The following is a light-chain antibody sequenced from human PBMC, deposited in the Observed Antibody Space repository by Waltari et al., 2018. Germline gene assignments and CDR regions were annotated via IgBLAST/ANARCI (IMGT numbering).Light chain of an antibody. CDR3: QHRDNLGA. CDR2: DAF. V-gene: IGKV3-11*01. CDR1: QRVSN. Sequence: EIALTQSPVTLSLSPGERATLSCRASQRVSNLAWYQHKPGQAPRLLIFDAFDRASGVPARFSGSGSGTDFTLIISSLEAEDSAIYYCQHRDNLGAFGPGTRVEI. J-gene: IGKJ3*01.